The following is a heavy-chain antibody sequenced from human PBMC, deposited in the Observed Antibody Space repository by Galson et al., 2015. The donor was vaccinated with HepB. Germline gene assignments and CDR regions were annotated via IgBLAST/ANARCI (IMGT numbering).Heavy chain of an antibody. CDR3: ARSKGRDEAFDI. V-gene: IGHV1-2*06. D-gene: IGHD3-10*01. CDR1: GYTFTGYY. Sequence: SVKVSCKASGYTFTGYYMHWVRQAPGQGLEWMGRINPNSGGTNYAQKFQGRVTMTRDTSISTAYMELSRLRSDGTAVYYCARSKGRDEAFDIWGQGTMVTVSS. CDR2: INPNSGGT. J-gene: IGHJ3*02.